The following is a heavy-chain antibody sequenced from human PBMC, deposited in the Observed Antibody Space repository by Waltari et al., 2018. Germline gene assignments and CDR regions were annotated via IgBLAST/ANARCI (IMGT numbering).Heavy chain of an antibody. CDR1: GFTFSSYE. J-gene: IGHJ4*02. CDR2: ISGSGTTI. CDR3: ARPKGGYDSSGYYPTPFDY. V-gene: IGHV3-48*03. D-gene: IGHD3-22*01. Sequence: EVQLVESGGGLVQPGGSLRLSCAASGFTFSSYEMNWVRQAPGKGREWVSYISGSGTTIYYADSVRGRFTISRDNAKNSLYLQMNSLRAEDTAVYYCARPKGGYDSSGYYPTPFDYWGQGTLVTVSS.